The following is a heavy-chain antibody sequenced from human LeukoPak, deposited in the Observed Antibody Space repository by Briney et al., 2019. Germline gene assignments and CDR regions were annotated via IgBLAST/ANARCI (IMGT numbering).Heavy chain of an antibody. CDR2: VNPSGGST. Sequence: ASVKVSCKASGYTFTSYYMHWVRQAPGQGLEWMGIVNPSGGSTSYAQKFQGRVTMTRDMSTSTVYMELSSLRSEDTAVYYCARDPELVGATTDYWGQGTLVTVSS. V-gene: IGHV1-46*01. CDR3: ARDPELVGATTDY. CDR1: GYTFTSYY. D-gene: IGHD1-26*01. J-gene: IGHJ4*02.